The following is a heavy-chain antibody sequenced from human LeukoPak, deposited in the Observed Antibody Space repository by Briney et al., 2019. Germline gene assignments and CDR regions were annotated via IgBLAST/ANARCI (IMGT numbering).Heavy chain of an antibody. D-gene: IGHD4-17*01. Sequence: ASVKVSCKASGYTFTGYYMHWVRQAPGQGLEWMGWINPNSGGTNYAQKSQGRVTMTRDTSISTAYMELSRLRSDETAVYYCARDTVTTSYNFNYWGQGTLVTVSS. CDR3: ARDTVTTSYNFNY. J-gene: IGHJ4*02. V-gene: IGHV1-2*02. CDR2: INPNSGGT. CDR1: GYTFTGYY.